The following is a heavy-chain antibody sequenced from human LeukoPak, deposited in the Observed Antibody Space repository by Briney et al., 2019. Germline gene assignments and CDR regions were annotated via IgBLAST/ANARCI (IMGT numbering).Heavy chain of an antibody. D-gene: IGHD6-19*01. CDR1: GYSFTSYW. J-gene: IGHJ3*02. CDR2: IYPGDSDT. Sequence: GESLKISCQGSGYSFTSYWIGWVRQMPGKGLEWMGIIYPGDSDTRYSPSFQGQVTISADKSISTAYLQWSSLKASDTAMYYCARQKVDSGWPDAFDIWGQGTMVTVSS. V-gene: IGHV5-51*01. CDR3: ARQKVDSGWPDAFDI.